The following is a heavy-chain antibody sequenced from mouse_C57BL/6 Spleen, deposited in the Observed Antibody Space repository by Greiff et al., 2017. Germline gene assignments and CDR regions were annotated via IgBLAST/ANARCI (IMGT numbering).Heavy chain of an antibody. CDR1: GYSITSGYY. CDR2: ISYDGSN. CDR3: ARDLDD. V-gene: IGHV3-6*01. J-gene: IGHJ2*01. Sequence: EVQLVESGPGLVKPSQSLSLTCSVTGYSITSGYYWNWIRQFPGNKLEWMGYISYDGSNNYNPSLKNRISITRDTSKNQFFLKLNSVTTEDTATYYCARDLDDWGQGTTLTVSS.